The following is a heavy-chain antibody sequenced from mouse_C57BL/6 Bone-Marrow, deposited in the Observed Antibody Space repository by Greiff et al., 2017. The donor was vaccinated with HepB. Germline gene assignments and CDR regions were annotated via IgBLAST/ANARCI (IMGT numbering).Heavy chain of an antibody. D-gene: IGHD2-12*01. V-gene: IGHV1-9*01. CDR3: ARSPLRRTPHYYAMDY. J-gene: IGHJ4*01. CDR1: GYTFTGYW. CDR2: ILPGSGST. Sequence: VQLQQSGAELMKPGASVKLSCKATGYTFTGYWIEWVKQRPGHGLEWIGEILPGSGSTNYNEKFKGKATFTADTSSNTAYMQLSSLTTEDSAIYYCARSPLRRTPHYYAMDYWGQGTSVTVSS.